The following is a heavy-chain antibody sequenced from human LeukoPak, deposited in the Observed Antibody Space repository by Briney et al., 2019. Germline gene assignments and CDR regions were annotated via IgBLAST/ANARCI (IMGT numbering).Heavy chain of an antibody. Sequence: SETRSLTCAVSRGSFSGHYWTWVRQTPEEGLWWSWEINLSGSTNYNPSLKSRVTISVDTSKNQSSQKLTSVTAADTAIYYCARVSDSGVGRYFDYWGQGTLVTVSS. V-gene: IGHV4-34*01. CDR2: INLSGST. CDR1: RGSFSGHY. J-gene: IGHJ4*02. D-gene: IGHD3-10*01. CDR3: ARVSDSGVGRYFDY.